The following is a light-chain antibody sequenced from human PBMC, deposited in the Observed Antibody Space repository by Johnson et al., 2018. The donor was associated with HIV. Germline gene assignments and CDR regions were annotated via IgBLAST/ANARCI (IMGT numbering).Light chain of an antibody. CDR1: SSNIGNNY. CDR3: GTWDSSLSAYV. J-gene: IGLJ1*01. V-gene: IGLV1-51*02. Sequence: QSVLTQPPSVSAAPGQKVTISCSGSSSNIGNNYVSWYQQLPGTAPKLLIYENNKRPSGIPDRFSGSTSGPSATLGITGLQTGDAADYYCGTWDSSLSAYVFGTGTKVTVL. CDR2: ENN.